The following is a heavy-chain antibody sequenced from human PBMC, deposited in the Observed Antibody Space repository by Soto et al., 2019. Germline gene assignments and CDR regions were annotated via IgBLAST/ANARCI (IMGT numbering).Heavy chain of an antibody. V-gene: IGHV3-21*06. Sequence: GGSLRLSCAASGFTFTRYSMNWVRQAPGKGLEWVSSISSTTNYIYYGDSMKGRFTISRDNAKNSLYLEMNSLRAGDTAVYYCARESEDLTSNFDYWGQGTLVTVSS. CDR2: ISSTTNYI. J-gene: IGHJ4*02. CDR3: ARESEDLTSNFDY. CDR1: GFTFTRYS.